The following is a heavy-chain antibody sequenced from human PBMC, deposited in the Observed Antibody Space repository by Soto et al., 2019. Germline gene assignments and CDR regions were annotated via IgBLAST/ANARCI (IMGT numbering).Heavy chain of an antibody. V-gene: IGHV3-21*06. Sequence: GGSLRLSCAASGFTFTRYSMNWVRQAPGKGLEWVSSISSTTNYIYYGDSMKGRFTISRDNAKNSLYLEMNSLRAGDTAVYYCARESEDLTSNFDYWGQGTLVTVSS. CDR2: ISSTTNYI. J-gene: IGHJ4*02. CDR3: ARESEDLTSNFDY. CDR1: GFTFTRYS.